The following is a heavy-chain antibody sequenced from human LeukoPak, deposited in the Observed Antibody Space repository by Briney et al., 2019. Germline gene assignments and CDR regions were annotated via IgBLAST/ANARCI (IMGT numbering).Heavy chain of an antibody. D-gene: IGHD7-27*01. J-gene: IGHJ4*02. CDR3: ARDWGY. Sequence: GGSLRLPCAASGFTFSSYAMSWVRQAPGKGLEWVSAISGSGGNTFFADSVKGRFTISRDNSKNTLYLQMDSLRAEDTAVYYCARDWGYWGQGTLVTVSS. CDR2: ISGSGGNT. V-gene: IGHV3-23*01. CDR1: GFTFSSYA.